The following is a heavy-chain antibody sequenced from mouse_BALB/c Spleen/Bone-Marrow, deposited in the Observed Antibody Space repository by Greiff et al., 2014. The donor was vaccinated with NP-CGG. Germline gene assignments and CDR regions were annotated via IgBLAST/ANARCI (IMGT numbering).Heavy chain of an antibody. J-gene: IGHJ4*01. Sequence: EVQLVESGGGLVKPGESLKFSCAASGITVSSYTMSWVCQTPEKRLEWVASITGGGTTYYPDSVKGRFTISRDNARNILYLQVSSLRSEDTAIYYCARHYGYVDAMDYWGQGTSVTVSS. CDR3: ARHYGYVDAMDY. CDR1: GITVSSYT. V-gene: IGHV5-6-5*01. D-gene: IGHD1-2*01. CDR2: ITGGGTT.